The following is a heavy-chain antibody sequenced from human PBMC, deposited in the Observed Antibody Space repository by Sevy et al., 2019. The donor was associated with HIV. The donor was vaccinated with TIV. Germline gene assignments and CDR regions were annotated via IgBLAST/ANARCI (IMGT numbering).Heavy chain of an antibody. CDR3: ARSGVAAAGTGIYWYFDL. V-gene: IGHV6-1*01. D-gene: IGHD6-13*01. J-gene: IGHJ2*01. CDR2: TYYRSKWYN. Sequence: SQTLSLTCAISGDSVSSNSAAWNWIRQSPSRGLEWLGRTYYRSKWYNDYAVSVKSRITINPDTSKNQFSLQLNSVAPEDKAGYYCARSGVAAAGTGIYWYFDLWGRGTLVTVSS. CDR1: GDSVSSNSAA.